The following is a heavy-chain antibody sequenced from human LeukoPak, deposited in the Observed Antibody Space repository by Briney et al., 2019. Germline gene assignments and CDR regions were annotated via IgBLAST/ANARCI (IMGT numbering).Heavy chain of an antibody. CDR3: AKDLFRYGDYVGQDY. J-gene: IGHJ4*02. Sequence: GSLRLSCAASGFTFSSSAMSWVRQAPGKGLEWVSAISNNGGYTYYADSVQGRFTISRGNSKSTLCLQMNSLRAEDTAVYYCAKDLFRYGDYVGQDYWGQGTLVTVSS. CDR1: GFTFSSSA. V-gene: IGHV3-23*01. D-gene: IGHD4-17*01. CDR2: ISNNGGYT.